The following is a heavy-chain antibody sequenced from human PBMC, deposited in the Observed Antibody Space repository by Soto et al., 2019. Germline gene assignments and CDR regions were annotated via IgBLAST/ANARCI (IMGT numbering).Heavy chain of an antibody. CDR3: ARLAGYCSGTSCYGYYGMDV. CDR1: GGSISSSNW. V-gene: IGHV4-4*02. CDR2: ISYSGTT. Sequence: SETLSLTCAVSGGSISSSNWWSWVRQPPGEGLDWIGFISYSGTTSYSPSLKSRVAISLDTSKNQFSLSLSSVTAADTAVFYCARLAGYCSGTSCYGYYGMDVWGQGTTVTVSS. J-gene: IGHJ6*02. D-gene: IGHD2-2*01.